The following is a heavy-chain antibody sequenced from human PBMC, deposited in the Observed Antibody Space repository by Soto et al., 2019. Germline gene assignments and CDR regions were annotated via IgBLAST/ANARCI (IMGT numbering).Heavy chain of an antibody. CDR2: MYYSGST. D-gene: IGHD3-22*01. V-gene: IGHV4-59*01. Sequence: PSETLSLTCTVSGGSITTYYWSWIRQPPGKGLEWIGYMYYSGSTNYNPSLKSRVTISVDTSKNQFSLRLTSVTAADTAVYYCAREDSSGYNFFDYWGQGTLVTVSS. CDR3: AREDSSGYNFFDY. J-gene: IGHJ4*02. CDR1: GGSITTYY.